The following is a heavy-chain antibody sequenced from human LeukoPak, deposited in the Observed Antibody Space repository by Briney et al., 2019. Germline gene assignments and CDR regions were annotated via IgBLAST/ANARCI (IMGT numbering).Heavy chain of an antibody. J-gene: IGHJ6*02. D-gene: IGHD2-2*03. CDR1: GYTFTSYY. CDR3: ATDWIVPQGMDV. CDR2: FDPEDGET. Sequence: ASVKVSCKASGYTFTSYYMHWVRQAPGKGLEWMGGFDPEDGETIYAQKFQGRVTMTEDTSTDTAYMELSSLRSEDTAVYYCATDWIVPQGMDVWGQGTTVTVSS. V-gene: IGHV1-24*01.